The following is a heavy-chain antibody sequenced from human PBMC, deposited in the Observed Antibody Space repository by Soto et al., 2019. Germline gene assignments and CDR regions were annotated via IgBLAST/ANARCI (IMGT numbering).Heavy chain of an antibody. Sequence: QVQLQESGPGLVKPSETLSLTCTVAGGSISRYYWRWIRQSPGKGLEWIGYIYYRGSTNYNPSLMSRVTISLDMSKIQFSRKLRSVTSADAAVYYCARHGEHSSSLYFDYCGQGTLVTVSS. CDR1: GGSISRYY. CDR3: ARHGEHSSSLYFDY. V-gene: IGHV4-59*08. D-gene: IGHD6-13*01. CDR2: IYYRGST. J-gene: IGHJ4*02.